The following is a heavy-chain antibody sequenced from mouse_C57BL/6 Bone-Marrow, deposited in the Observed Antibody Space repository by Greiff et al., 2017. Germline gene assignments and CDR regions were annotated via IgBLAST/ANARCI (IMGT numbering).Heavy chain of an antibody. D-gene: IGHD1-1*01. V-gene: IGHV3-6*01. CDR2: ISYDGSN. CDR1: GYSITSGYY. CDR3: AREGLYYGSSYDY. J-gene: IGHJ2*01. Sequence: EVQLQQSGPGLVKPSQSLSLTCSVTGYSITSGYYWNWIRQFPGNKLEWMGYISYDGSNNYNPSLKNRISITRDTSKNQFFLKLNSVTTEDTATYYCAREGLYYGSSYDYWGQGTTLTVSS.